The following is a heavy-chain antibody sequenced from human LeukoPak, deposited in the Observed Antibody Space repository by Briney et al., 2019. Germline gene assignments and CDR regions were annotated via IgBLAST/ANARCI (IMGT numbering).Heavy chain of an antibody. CDR3: TRDPVWGVDY. J-gene: IGHJ4*02. Sequence: PGGSLRLSCTASGFTFGDYAVSWVRQAPGKGLEWVGFIRSKAYGGTTEYAASVKGRFTISRDDSKSIAYLQMNSLKTEDTAVYYCTRDPVWGVDYWGQGTLVTVSS. V-gene: IGHV3-49*04. CDR1: GFTFGDYA. CDR2: IRSKAYGGTT. D-gene: IGHD3-16*01.